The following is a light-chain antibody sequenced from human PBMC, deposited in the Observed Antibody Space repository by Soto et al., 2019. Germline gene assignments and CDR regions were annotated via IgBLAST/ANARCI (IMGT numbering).Light chain of an antibody. CDR3: VLYMGSGFWV. J-gene: IGLJ3*02. CDR1: SGSVSTSYY. Sequence: QTVVTQEPSFSVSPGGTVTLTCGLSSGSVSTSYYPSWYQQTPGQAPRTLIYSTNTRSSGVPDRFSGSILGNKAALTITGAQADDESDYYCVLYMGSGFWVFGEGTKLTVL. CDR2: STN. V-gene: IGLV8-61*01.